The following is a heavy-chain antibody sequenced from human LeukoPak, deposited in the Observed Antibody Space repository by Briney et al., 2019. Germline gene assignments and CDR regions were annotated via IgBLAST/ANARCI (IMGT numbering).Heavy chain of an antibody. J-gene: IGHJ2*01. CDR3: ARRLDL. CDR1: GGSFSGYY. Sequence: PSETLSLTCGVYGGSFSGYYWSWIRQPPGKGLEWIGEINHIGYTNYNPSLKRRLTMSVHPSKNQFSLKLSSVTAGDTAVYYCARRLDLWGRGTLVTVSS. V-gene: IGHV4-34*01. CDR2: INHIGYT.